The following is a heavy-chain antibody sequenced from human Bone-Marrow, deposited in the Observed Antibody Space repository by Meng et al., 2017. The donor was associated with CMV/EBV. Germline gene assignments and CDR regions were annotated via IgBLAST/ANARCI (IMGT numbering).Heavy chain of an antibody. V-gene: IGHV2-5*02. CDR2: IYWDDDK. Sequence: SKRPGPTLVQHTHALTLACTVSGFSLSTSGVGVGWIRQPPGKALAWLALIYWDDDKRYSPSLKSRLTITKDTSKNQVVLTMTNMDPVDTATYYCAHTPITMVRGVDWGQGTLVTVSS. CDR1: GFSLSTSGVG. J-gene: IGHJ4*02. D-gene: IGHD3-10*01. CDR3: AHTPITMVRGVD.